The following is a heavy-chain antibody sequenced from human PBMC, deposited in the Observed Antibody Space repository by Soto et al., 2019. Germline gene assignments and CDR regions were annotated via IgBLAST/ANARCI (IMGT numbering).Heavy chain of an antibody. Sequence: PGGSLRLSCAAAGFTFSGSAVHWVRQASGKGLEWVGRIKNKANSYATAYAASVKGRFTISRDDSKNTAYLQMDSLKTEDTAVYYCTRLEGHSCGFDYWGQGTLVTVSS. V-gene: IGHV3-73*01. CDR3: TRLEGHSCGFDY. CDR2: IKNKANSYAT. J-gene: IGHJ4*02. CDR1: GFTFSGSA. D-gene: IGHD5-18*01.